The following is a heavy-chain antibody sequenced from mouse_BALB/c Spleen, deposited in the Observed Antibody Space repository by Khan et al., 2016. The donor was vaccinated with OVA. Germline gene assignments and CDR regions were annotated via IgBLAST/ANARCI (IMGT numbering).Heavy chain of an antibody. J-gene: IGHJ3*01. V-gene: IGHV1S132*01. CDR2: IFPGTGTT. D-gene: IGHD2-1*01. CDR3: ARGYFGNYEFVY. Sequence: QIQLVQSGAELVKPGASVKLSCKTSGYTFTSYWIQWVKQRPGQGLGWIGQIFPGTGTTYYNENLKGKAKLTVDTSSSTAYMQLSSLTSEDSAVYFCARGYFGNYEFVYWGQGTLVTVSP. CDR1: GYTFTSYW.